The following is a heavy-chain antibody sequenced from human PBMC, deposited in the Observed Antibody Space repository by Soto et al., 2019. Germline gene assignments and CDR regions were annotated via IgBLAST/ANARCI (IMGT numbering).Heavy chain of an antibody. CDR1: GFTLSSYS. Sequence: EVQLVESGGGLVKPGGSLRLSCAASGFTLSSYSINWVRQAPGKGLEWVSSISSSSSYIYYEDSVKGRFTISRDNAKNSLYLQMNSLRAEDTAVYYCARTGQVGRAYYYYGMDVWGQGTTVTVS. CDR3: ARTGQVGRAYYYYGMDV. CDR2: ISSSSSYI. D-gene: IGHD1-26*01. J-gene: IGHJ6*02. V-gene: IGHV3-21*01.